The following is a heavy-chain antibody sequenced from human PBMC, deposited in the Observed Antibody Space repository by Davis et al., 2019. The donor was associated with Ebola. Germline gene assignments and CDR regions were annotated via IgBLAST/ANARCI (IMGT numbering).Heavy chain of an antibody. V-gene: IGHV3-30-3*01. CDR2: ISYDGSNK. Sequence: GESLKISCAASGFTFSSYAMHWVRQAPGKGLEWVAVISYDGSNKYYADSVKGRFTISRDNSKNTLYLQMNSLRAEDTAVYYCARDWPREDIVVVPAAIPLVWGKGTTVTVSS. D-gene: IGHD2-2*01. CDR1: GFTFSSYA. CDR3: ARDWPREDIVVVPAAIPLV. J-gene: IGHJ6*04.